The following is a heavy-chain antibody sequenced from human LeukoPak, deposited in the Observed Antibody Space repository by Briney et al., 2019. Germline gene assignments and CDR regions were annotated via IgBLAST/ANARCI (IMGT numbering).Heavy chain of an antibody. D-gene: IGHD3-16*01. CDR2: IDHSGST. Sequence: SETLSLTCAVYDDSFSGYYCSWIRQPPRKGLEWIGEIDHSGSTNYNPSLQSRVTISVDTSKNQFSLKVSSVSAADTAVYYCARHYGPWGQGTLVTVSS. CDR3: ARHYGP. J-gene: IGHJ4*02. CDR1: DDSFSGYY. V-gene: IGHV4-34*01.